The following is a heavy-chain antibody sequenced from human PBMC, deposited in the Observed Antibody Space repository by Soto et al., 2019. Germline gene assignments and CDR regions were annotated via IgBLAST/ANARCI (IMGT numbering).Heavy chain of an antibody. Sequence: GASVNVSGNLSGDTFTSYAMHWVRHAPGQRREWMGGLKAGNGSTKYSQKFQGRGTITRDTSASADDMELSILTTEDTPVHYGASNHLGTTPYGMGVWGQGTTVSV. J-gene: IGHJ6*02. V-gene: IGHV1-3*01. D-gene: IGHD1-1*01. CDR2: LKAGNGST. CDR1: GDTFTSYA. CDR3: ASNHLGTTPYGMGV.